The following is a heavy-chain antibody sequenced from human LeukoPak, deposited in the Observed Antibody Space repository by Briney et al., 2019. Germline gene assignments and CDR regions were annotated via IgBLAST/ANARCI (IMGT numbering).Heavy chain of an antibody. Sequence: GGSLRLSCAASGFTFSDYYMSWIRQAPGKGLEWVSYISSSGSTIYYADSVKGRFTISRDNAKNSLYLQMNSLRAEDTAVYYCAAAIGTLRYFDWLSEWGQGTLVTVSS. CDR2: ISSSGSTI. V-gene: IGHV3-11*04. J-gene: IGHJ4*02. CDR1: GFTFSDYY. CDR3: AAAIGTLRYFDWLSE. D-gene: IGHD3-9*01.